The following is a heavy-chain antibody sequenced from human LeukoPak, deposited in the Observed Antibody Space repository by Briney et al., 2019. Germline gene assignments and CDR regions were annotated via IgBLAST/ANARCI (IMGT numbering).Heavy chain of an antibody. D-gene: IGHD1-7*01. CDR3: AREAELNKYYFDY. Sequence: GASVKVSCKASGYTFTSYYMHWVRRAPGQGLEWMGIINPSGGSTSYAQKFQGRVTMTRDTSTSTVYMELSSLRPEDTAVYYCAREAELNKYYFDYWGQGTLVTVSS. CDR1: GYTFTSYY. V-gene: IGHV1-46*01. CDR2: INPSGGST. J-gene: IGHJ4*02.